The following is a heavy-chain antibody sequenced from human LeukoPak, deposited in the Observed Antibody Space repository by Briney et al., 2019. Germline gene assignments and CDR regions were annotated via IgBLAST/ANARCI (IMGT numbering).Heavy chain of an antibody. D-gene: IGHD3-22*01. CDR3: ARGAPSTYYDSSGYDFPFDI. CDR1: GGSFSGYY. V-gene: IGHV4-34*01. J-gene: IGHJ3*02. CDR2: INHSGST. Sequence: SETLSLTCAVYGGSFSGYYWSWIRQPPGKGLEWIGEINHSGSTNYNPSLKSRVTISVDKSKNQFSLKLSSVTAADTAVYYCARGAPSTYYDSSGYDFPFDIWGQGTMVTVSS.